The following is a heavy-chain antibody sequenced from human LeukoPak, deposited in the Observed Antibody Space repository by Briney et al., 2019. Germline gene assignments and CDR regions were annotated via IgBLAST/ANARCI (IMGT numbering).Heavy chain of an antibody. CDR2: TSYDGSNK. J-gene: IGHJ4*02. V-gene: IGHV3-30-3*01. CDR3: AKVGSSGPSDYFDY. D-gene: IGHD6-19*01. CDR1: GFTFSTYA. Sequence: GGSLRLSCAASGFTFSTYAMHWVRQAPGKGLEWVAATSYDGSNKYNADSVKGRFTIFRDNSKNTLYLQMNSLRAEDTALYYCAKVGSSGPSDYFDYWGQGTLVTVSS.